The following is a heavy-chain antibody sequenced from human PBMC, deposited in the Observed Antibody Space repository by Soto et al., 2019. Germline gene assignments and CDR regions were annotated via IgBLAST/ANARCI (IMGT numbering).Heavy chain of an antibody. V-gene: IGHV1-18*04. CDR1: GYTFTSYG. D-gene: IGHD6-13*01. CDR3: ARSGGYSSSWYPYYYGMDV. Sequence: AAVKVSCKASGYTFTSYGIRWVRQAPGQGLEWMGWISAYSGNTNYAQKLQGRVTMTTDTSTSTAYMELRSLRSDDTAVYYCARSGGYSSSWYPYYYGMDVWGQGTTVTVSS. CDR2: ISAYSGNT. J-gene: IGHJ6*02.